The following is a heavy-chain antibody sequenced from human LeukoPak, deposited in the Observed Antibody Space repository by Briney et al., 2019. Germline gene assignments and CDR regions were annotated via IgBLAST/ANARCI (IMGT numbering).Heavy chain of an antibody. D-gene: IGHD3-16*01. CDR3: AREGVPLHFDY. Sequence: KPSETLSLTCTVSGGSISSYYWSWIRQPPGKGLEWIGYIYYSGSTNYNPSLKSRVTISVDRSKNQFSLKLSSVTAADTAVYYCAREGVPLHFDYWGQGTLVTVSS. CDR1: GGSISSYY. J-gene: IGHJ4*02. CDR2: IYYSGST. V-gene: IGHV4-59*12.